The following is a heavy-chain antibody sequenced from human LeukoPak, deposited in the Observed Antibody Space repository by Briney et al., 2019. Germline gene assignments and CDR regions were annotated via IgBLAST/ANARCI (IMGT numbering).Heavy chain of an antibody. CDR1: GYTFTSYY. CDR3: ARGGELVYYYDSGAPDY. CDR2: INPSGGST. J-gene: IGHJ4*02. Sequence: ASVKVSCKASGYTFTSYYMHWVRQAPGQGLEWMGIINPSGGSTSYAQKFQGRVTMTRDTSTSTVYMELSSLRSEDTAVYYCARGGELVYYYDSGAPDYGGQEPWATFS. D-gene: IGHD3-22*01. V-gene: IGHV1-46*01.